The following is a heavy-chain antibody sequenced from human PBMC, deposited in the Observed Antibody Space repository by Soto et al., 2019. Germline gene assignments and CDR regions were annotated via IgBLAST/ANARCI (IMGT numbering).Heavy chain of an antibody. CDR1: GASISSHY. CDR2: MYYRGTT. CDR3: ARLGANMMDSWFDP. J-gene: IGHJ5*02. V-gene: IGHV4-59*11. Sequence: QVQLQESGPGLVKPSETLSLTCTVSGASISSHYWSWIRQPPGKGLEWIGYMYYRGTTNYNPSLRGRATTSIDTSNSQFSLKLTSVTAAETAVDYCARLGANMMDSWFDPWVQGTQVTVSA. D-gene: IGHD1-26*01.